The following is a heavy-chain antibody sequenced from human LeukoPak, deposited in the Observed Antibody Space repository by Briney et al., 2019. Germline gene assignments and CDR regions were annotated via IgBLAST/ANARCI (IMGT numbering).Heavy chain of an antibody. J-gene: IGHJ6*03. CDR3: ASGPYYYYYMDV. Sequence: GSLRLSCAASGFTFSSYEMNWVRQAPGKGLEWVSYISSSGSTINYADSVKGRFTISRDNAKNSLYLQMNSLRAEDTAVYYCASGPYYYYYMDVWGKGTTVTVSS. CDR1: GFTFSSYE. CDR2: ISSSGSTI. V-gene: IGHV3-48*03.